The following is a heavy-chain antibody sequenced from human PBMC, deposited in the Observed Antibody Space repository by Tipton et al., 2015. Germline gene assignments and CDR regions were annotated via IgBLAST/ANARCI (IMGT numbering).Heavy chain of an antibody. CDR2: ISSSGSYI. CDR1: GFPFSDYY. Sequence: LRLSCAASGFPFSDYYMSWIRQAPGKGLEWLSYISSSGSYIYYADSVKGRFTTSRDNTKNSLHLQMNSLRAEDTAVYYCARGGSSSWYYHGMDVWGQGTTVTVSS. D-gene: IGHD6-13*01. V-gene: IGHV3-11*01. J-gene: IGHJ6*02. CDR3: ARGGSSSWYYHGMDV.